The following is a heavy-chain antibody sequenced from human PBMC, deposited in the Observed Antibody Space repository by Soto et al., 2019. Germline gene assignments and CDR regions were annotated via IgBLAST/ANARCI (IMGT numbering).Heavy chain of an antibody. V-gene: IGHV1-69*01. J-gene: IGHJ4*02. CDR3: GGNYYDSSGYEY. CDR2: IIPIFGTA. Sequence: QVQLVQSGAEVKKPGSSVKVSCKASGGTFSSYAISWVRQAPGQGLEWMGGIIPIFGTANYAQKFQCRVTITADESTSTAYMELSSLSAEDTAVYYCGGNYYDSSGYEYWGQGTLVTVSS. D-gene: IGHD3-22*01. CDR1: GGTFSSYA.